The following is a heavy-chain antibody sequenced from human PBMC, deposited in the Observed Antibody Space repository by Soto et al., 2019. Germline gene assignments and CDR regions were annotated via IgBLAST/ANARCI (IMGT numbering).Heavy chain of an antibody. Sequence: QVQLVQSGAEVKKPGASVKVSCKASGYTFTSYFMHWVQQAPGQGLEWVGIINPSGGSTTYAQKFQGRVSMTRGTYTSTVYMELGSLRSDDTAVYYCARVYYDFWSGPGHFDYWGQGTLVTVSS. D-gene: IGHD3-3*01. CDR3: ARVYYDFWSGPGHFDY. J-gene: IGHJ4*02. CDR2: INPSGGST. CDR1: GYTFTSYF. V-gene: IGHV1-46*03.